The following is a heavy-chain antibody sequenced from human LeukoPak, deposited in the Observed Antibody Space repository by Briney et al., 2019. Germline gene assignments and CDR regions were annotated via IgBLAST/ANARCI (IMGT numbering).Heavy chain of an antibody. CDR1: GYTFTGYY. CDR3: ARGIVVPAAPNWFDP. V-gene: IGHV1-2*02. Sequence: GASVKVSCKASGYTFTGYYMHWVRQAPGQGLEWMGWINPNSGGTNYAQKFQGRVTMTRDTSISTAYMELSRLRSDDTAVYYCARGIVVPAAPNWFDPWGQGTLVTVSS. CDR2: INPNSGGT. D-gene: IGHD2-2*01. J-gene: IGHJ5*02.